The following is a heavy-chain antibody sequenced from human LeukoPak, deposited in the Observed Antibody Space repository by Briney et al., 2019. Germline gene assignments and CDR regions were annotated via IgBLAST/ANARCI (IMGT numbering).Heavy chain of an antibody. D-gene: IGHD3-3*01. CDR3: ASLSDYYDFWSGYYH. CDR2: IYYSGST. V-gene: IGHV4-34*01. Sequence: PSETLSLTCAVYGGSFSGYYWSRIRQPPGKGLEWIGSIYYSGSTYYNPSLKSRVTISVDTSKNQFSLKLSSVTAADTAVYYCASLSDYYDFWSGYYHWGQGTLVTVSS. J-gene: IGHJ5*02. CDR1: GGSFSGYY.